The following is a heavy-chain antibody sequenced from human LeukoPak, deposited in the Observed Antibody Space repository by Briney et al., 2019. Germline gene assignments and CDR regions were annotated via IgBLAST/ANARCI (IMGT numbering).Heavy chain of an antibody. J-gene: IGHJ4*02. Sequence: SETLSLTCTVSGGSISSGGYYWSWIRQHPGKGLEWIGYIYYSGSTYYNPSLKSRVTISVDTSKNQFSLKLSSVTAADTAVYYCARGSYRYFDYWGQGTLVTVSS. CDR2: IYYSGST. D-gene: IGHD3-16*02. V-gene: IGHV4-31*03. CDR1: GGSISSGGYY. CDR3: ARGSYRYFDY.